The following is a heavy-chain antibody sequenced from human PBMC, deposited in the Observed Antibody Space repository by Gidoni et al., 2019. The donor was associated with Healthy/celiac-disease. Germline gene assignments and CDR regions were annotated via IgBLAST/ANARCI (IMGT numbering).Heavy chain of an antibody. V-gene: IGHV3-21*01. J-gene: IGHJ4*02. Sequence: EVQLVEAGGGLVKPGGSLRLTCAASDFTFSSYSMNWVRQAPGKGLEWVSSISSSSSYIYYADSVKGRFTISRDNAKNSLYLQMNSLRAEDTAVYYCASTNYYGSGSYLDYWGQGTLVTVSS. CDR3: ASTNYYGSGSYLDY. CDR2: ISSSSSYI. CDR1: DFTFSSYS. D-gene: IGHD3-10*01.